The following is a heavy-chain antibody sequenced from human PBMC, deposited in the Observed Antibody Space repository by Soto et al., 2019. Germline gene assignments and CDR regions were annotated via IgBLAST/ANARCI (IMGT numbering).Heavy chain of an antibody. CDR1: GGSFSGYY. V-gene: IGHV4-34*01. Sequence: ETLSLTCAVYGGSFSGYYWSWIRQPPGKGLEWIGEINHSGSTNYNPSLKSRVTISVDTSKNQFSLKLSSVTAADTAVYYCARSGSLDYDFWSGYYQSYWGQGTLVTVSS. CDR2: INHSGST. CDR3: ARSGSLDYDFWSGYYQSY. J-gene: IGHJ4*02. D-gene: IGHD3-3*01.